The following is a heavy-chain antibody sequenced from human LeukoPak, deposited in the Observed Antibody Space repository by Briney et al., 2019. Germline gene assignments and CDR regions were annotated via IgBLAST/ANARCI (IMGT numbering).Heavy chain of an antibody. CDR1: GFTFSGSA. CDR3: TSAYGSAAFDI. V-gene: IGHV3-73*01. CDR2: IRSKANSHAT. D-gene: IGHD3-10*01. J-gene: IGHJ3*02. Sequence: GGSLRLSCAASGFTFSGSAMHWVRQASGKGLEWVGRIRSKANSHATAYAASVKGRFTISRDDSKNTAYLQMNSLKTEDTAVYYCTSAYGSAAFDIWGQGTMVTVSS.